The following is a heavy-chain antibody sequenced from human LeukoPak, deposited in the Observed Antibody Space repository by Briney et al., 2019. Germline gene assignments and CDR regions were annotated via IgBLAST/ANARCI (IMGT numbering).Heavy chain of an antibody. D-gene: IGHD3-10*02. CDR3: AKDVRGYNRPVDY. J-gene: IGHJ4*02. CDR2: ISGSGSGT. Sequence: PGGSLRLSCAASGFSFSSHAMNWVRQAPGKGLEWVSAISGSGSGTDYADSVKGRFTISRDNSNNTVYLQMNSLRAEDTALYYCAKDVRGYNRPVDYWGEGTLVTVSS. V-gene: IGHV3-23*01. CDR1: GFSFSSHA.